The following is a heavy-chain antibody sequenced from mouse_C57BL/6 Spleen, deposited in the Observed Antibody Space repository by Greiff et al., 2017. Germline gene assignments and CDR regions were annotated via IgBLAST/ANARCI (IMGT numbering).Heavy chain of an antibody. CDR2: INPSNGGT. J-gene: IGHJ4*01. CDR3: ARDHYSNPYAMDY. Sequence: VQLQQPGTELVKPGASVKLSCKASGYTFTSYWMHWVKQRPGQGLEWIGNINPSNGGTNYNEKFKSKATLTVDKSSSTAYMQLSSLTSEDSAVYYCARDHYSNPYAMDYWGQGTSVTVSS. CDR1: GYTFTSYW. V-gene: IGHV1-53*01. D-gene: IGHD2-5*01.